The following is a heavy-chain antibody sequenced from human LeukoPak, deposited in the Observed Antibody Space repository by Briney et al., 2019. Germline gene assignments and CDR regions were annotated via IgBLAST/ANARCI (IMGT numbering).Heavy chain of an antibody. CDR3: ARHSERWLGAFDI. V-gene: IGHV4-59*08. J-gene: IGHJ3*02. CDR2: IYYSGST. D-gene: IGHD6-19*01. Sequence: SETLSLTCTVSGGSISSYYWSWIRPPPGKGLEWIGYIYYSGSTNYNPSLKSRVTILVDTSQSQFSLKLSSVTAADTAVYYCARHSERWLGAFDIWGQGTMVTVSS. CDR1: GGSISSYY.